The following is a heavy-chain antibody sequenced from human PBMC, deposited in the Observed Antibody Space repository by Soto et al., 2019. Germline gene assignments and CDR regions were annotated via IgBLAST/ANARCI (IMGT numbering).Heavy chain of an antibody. J-gene: IGHJ5*02. CDR2: IIPVFATP. CDR1: GGTFSNDG. Sequence: SVKVSCKPSGGTFSNDGITWVRQAPGHGLEWMGMIIPVFATPKYAQKFQGRVTITADLSTNTAYLELRSLRSEDTAVYYCARGGTAMVRNWFDPWGQGTLVTVSS. CDR3: ARGGTAMVRNWFDP. V-gene: IGHV1-69*13. D-gene: IGHD5-18*01.